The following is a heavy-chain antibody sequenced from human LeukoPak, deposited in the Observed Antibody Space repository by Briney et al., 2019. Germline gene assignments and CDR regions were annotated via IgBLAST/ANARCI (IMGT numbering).Heavy chain of an antibody. CDR1: GFTFSTSD. V-gene: IGHV3-30*02. CDR2: IQYDGSRK. D-gene: IGHD1-26*01. J-gene: IGHJ3*02. CDR3: AKAGRWEGRPHAFDI. Sequence: PGGSLRLSCATSGFTFSTSDMHWVRQAPGKGLEWVSFIQYDGSRKNYVDSVKGRFTISRDNSKNTLYLQMFSLRPEDTAVYFCAKAGRWEGRPHAFDIWGQGTMVTVSS.